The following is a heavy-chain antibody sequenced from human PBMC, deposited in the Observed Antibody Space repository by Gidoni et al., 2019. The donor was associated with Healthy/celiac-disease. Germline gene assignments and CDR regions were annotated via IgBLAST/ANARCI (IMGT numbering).Heavy chain of an antibody. CDR3: ARSLRWNTMVRGVAPL. D-gene: IGHD3-10*01. CDR2: INHSGST. V-gene: IGHV4-34*01. Sequence: QVQLQQWGAGLLKPSETLSLTCAVYGGSFSGYYWSWIRQPPGKGLEWIGEINHSGSTNYNPSLKSRVTISVDTSKNQFSLKLSSVTAADTAVYYCARSLRWNTMVRGVAPLWGQGTLVTVSS. CDR1: GGSFSGYY. J-gene: IGHJ4*02.